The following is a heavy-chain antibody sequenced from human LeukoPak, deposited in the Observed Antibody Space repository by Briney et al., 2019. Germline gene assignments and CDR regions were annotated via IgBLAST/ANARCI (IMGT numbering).Heavy chain of an antibody. Sequence: PSETLSLTCTVSGGSISSYYWNWIRQPPGKGLEWIGYIYYSGSTNYNPSLKSRVTISVDTSKNQFSLKLSSVTAADTAVYYCARDRGKRVRYFDYWGQGTLVTVSS. CDR2: IYYSGST. J-gene: IGHJ4*02. CDR1: GGSISSYY. CDR3: ARDRGKRVRYFDY. D-gene: IGHD3-10*01. V-gene: IGHV4-59*01.